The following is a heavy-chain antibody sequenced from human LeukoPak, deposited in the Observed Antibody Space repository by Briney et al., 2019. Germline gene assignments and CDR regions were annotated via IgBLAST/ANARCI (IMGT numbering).Heavy chain of an antibody. Sequence: GASVKVSCKASGYTFTSYYMHWVRQAPGQGLEWMGIINPSGGSTSYAQKFQGRVTMTRDTSTSTVYMELSGLRSEDTAVYYCARVPILSGYSQGGWFDPWGQGTLVTVSS. J-gene: IGHJ5*02. D-gene: IGHD3-9*01. CDR2: INPSGGST. CDR1: GYTFTSYY. V-gene: IGHV1-46*01. CDR3: ARVPILSGYSQGGWFDP.